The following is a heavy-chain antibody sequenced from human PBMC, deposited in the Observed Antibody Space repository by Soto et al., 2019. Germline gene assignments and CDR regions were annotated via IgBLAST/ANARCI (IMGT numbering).Heavy chain of an antibody. CDR1: RFTFSSCT. CDR3: ARDRARNFDY. J-gene: IGHJ4*02. CDR2: ISSSGSYI. Sequence: EVQLVDSGGGLVKPGGSLRLSCAASRFTFSSCTRNWVRQAPGKGLEWVSSISSSGSYIYYADSVKGRFTISRDNAKNSLYLQMNSLTAEDTAVYYCARDRARNFDYWGQGTLVTVSS. V-gene: IGHV3-21*01.